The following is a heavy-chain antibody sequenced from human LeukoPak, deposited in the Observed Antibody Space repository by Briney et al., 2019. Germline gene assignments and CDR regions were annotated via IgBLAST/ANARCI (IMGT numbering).Heavy chain of an antibody. D-gene: IGHD5-18*01. CDR1: GFTFSSYE. J-gene: IGHJ6*03. CDR2: ISSSGSTI. CDR3: AREISTDTAMVPYYYYYYMDV. V-gene: IGHV3-48*03. Sequence: PGGSLRLSCAASGFTFSSYEMNWVRQAPGKGLEWVSYISSSGSTIYYADSVKGRFTISRDNAKNSLYLQMNSLRAEDTAVYYCAREISTDTAMVPYYYYYYMDVWGKGTTVTVSS.